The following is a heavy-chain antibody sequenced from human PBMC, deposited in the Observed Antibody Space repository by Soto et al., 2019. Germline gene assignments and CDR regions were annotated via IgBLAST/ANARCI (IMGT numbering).Heavy chain of an antibody. D-gene: IGHD2-2*01. CDR3: ARSQGSSTSIEIYYCYYYGKDV. CDR1: GVTFSSYA. J-gene: IGHJ6*04. CDR2: IIPIPGTA. V-gene: IGHV1-69*01. Sequence: QVQLVQSGDEVKKPGSSVKVSCKASGVTFSSYAISWVRQAPGQGLEWMGGIIPIPGTANYAKKFQGRVTITAGEYKNTAYRELRSRRSEATDVCSCARSQGSSTSIEIYYCYYYGKDVWSIGTTVTVSS.